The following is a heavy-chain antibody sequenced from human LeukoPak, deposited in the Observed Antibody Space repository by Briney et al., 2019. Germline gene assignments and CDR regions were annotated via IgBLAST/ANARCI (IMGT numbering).Heavy chain of an antibody. CDR3: AITLAREPNFSSSWYLLDY. V-gene: IGHV1-69*04. D-gene: IGHD6-13*01. Sequence: ASVKVSCKASGCTFTSYGISGVRQAPGQGREGMGRIIPILGIANYAQKLQGRVTITADKSTRTAYMELSSLSSEDTAVYYCAITLAREPNFSSSWYLLDYWGQGTLVTVSS. CDR1: GCTFTSYG. J-gene: IGHJ4*02. CDR2: IIPILGIA.